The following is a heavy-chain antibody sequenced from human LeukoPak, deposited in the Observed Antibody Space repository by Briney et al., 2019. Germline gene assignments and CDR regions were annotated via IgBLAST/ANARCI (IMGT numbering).Heavy chain of an antibody. V-gene: IGHV4-38-2*02. D-gene: IGHD3-22*01. Sequence: PSETLSLTCTVSGYSISSGYYWGWIRQPPGKGLEWIGEINDYTGNTNYNPSLNGRVSISLEKSKNQFSLELRSVTAADTAVYYCARGRIAKIVVVHSFHYGMDVWGQGTTVTVSS. CDR2: INDYTGNT. J-gene: IGHJ6*02. CDR3: ARGRIAKIVVVHSFHYGMDV. CDR1: GYSISSGYY.